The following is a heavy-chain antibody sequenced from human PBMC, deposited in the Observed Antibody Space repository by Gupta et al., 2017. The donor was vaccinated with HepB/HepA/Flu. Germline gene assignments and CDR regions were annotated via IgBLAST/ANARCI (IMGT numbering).Heavy chain of an antibody. J-gene: IGHJ6*03. CDR3: AKDGGSSGSFNYMDV. CDR1: GFSFTGYY. V-gene: IGHV1-2*02. CDR2: INPKSGGT. Sequence: QVQLVQSGAEVKKPGASVKVSCKASGFSFTGYYLHWVRQAPGQGLEWVGWINPKSGGTHYAQKYQDRVTMTRDTSITTAYMELTRLRSDDTATYYCAKDGGSSGSFNYMDVWGKGTTVTVSS. D-gene: IGHD3-10*01.